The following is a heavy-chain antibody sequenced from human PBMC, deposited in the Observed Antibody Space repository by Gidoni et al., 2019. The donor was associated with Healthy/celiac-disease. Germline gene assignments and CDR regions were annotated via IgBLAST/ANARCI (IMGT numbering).Heavy chain of an antibody. J-gene: IGHJ4*02. V-gene: IGHV3-64*01. CDR1: GFTFSSYA. CDR2: ISSNGGST. Sequence: EVQLVESGGGLVQPGGSLRLSCAASGFTFSSYAMHWVRQAPGKGLEYVSAISSNGGSTYYANSVKGRFTISRDNSKNTLYLQMGSLRAEDMAVYYCAREGSGPTLYDSSGYFYFDYWGQGTLVTVSS. D-gene: IGHD3-22*01. CDR3: AREGSGPTLYDSSGYFYFDY.